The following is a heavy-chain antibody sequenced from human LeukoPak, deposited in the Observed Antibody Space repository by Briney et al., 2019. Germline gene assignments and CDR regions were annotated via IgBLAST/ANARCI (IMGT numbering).Heavy chain of an antibody. CDR1: GYSISSGYY. V-gene: IGHV4-61*02. J-gene: IGHJ4*02. CDR3: ANYGVVLATYGSPSPFVY. D-gene: IGHD3-16*01. Sequence: PSETLSLTCTVSGYSISSGYYWSWIRQPAGKGLEWIGRIYTSGSTNYNPSLKSRVTISGDTSKNQFSLRLSSVTAADTAVYYCANYGVVLATYGSPSPFVYWGQGTLVTVSS. CDR2: IYTSGST.